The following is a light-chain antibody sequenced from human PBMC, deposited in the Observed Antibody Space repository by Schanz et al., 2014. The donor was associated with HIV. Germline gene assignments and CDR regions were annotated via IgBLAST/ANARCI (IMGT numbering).Light chain of an antibody. V-gene: IGKV1-8*01. CDR2: GAS. CDR3: QQFNSYPHT. CDR1: QGISSY. J-gene: IGKJ2*01. Sequence: AIRITQSPSSLSASTGDRVTITCRASQGISSYLAWYQQKPGKAPKLLTYGASTLQSGVPPRFSGSGSGTDFTLTISSLQPEDFATYYCQQFNSYPHTFGQGTKLEIK.